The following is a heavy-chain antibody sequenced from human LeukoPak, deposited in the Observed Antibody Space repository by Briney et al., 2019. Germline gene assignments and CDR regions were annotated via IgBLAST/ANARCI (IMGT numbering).Heavy chain of an antibody. D-gene: IGHD6-13*01. CDR2: ISIYTGRT. J-gene: IGHJ4*02. CDR1: GYTFTSYG. CDR3: ARDGPTAAGEDNLDY. V-gene: IGHV1-18*01. Sequence: GASVKVSCKASGYTFTSYGISWVRRAPGQGLEWLAWISIYTGRTHYAQKFQDRVTMTTDTSTSTAFLELRSLTSDDTARYYCARDGPTAAGEDNLDYWGQGTLVTVSS.